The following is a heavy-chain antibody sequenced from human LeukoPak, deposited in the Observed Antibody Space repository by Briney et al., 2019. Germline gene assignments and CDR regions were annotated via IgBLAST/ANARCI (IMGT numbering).Heavy chain of an antibody. D-gene: IGHD5-24*01. CDR2: INPNSGGT. J-gene: IGHJ6*03. CDR3: AIQSRDGYKWTAYYYYYYMDV. CDR1: GYTFTGYY. Sequence: ASVKVSCKASGYTFTGYYMHWVRQAPGQGLEWMGWINPNSGGTNYAQKFQGRVTMTRGTSISTAYMELSSLRSEDTAVYYCAIQSRDGYKWTAYYYYYYMDVWGKGTTVTISS. V-gene: IGHV1-2*02.